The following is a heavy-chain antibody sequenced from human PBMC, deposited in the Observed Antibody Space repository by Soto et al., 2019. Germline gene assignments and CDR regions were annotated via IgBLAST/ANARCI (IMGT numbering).Heavy chain of an antibody. Sequence: SETLSLTCAVSGGSISSGGYSWSWIRQPPGKGLEWIGYIYHSGSTYYNPSLKSRVTISVDRSKNQFSLKLSSVTAADTAVYYCARGLYCSGGSCYGGIYYDYWGKGTLVTVSS. CDR1: GGSISSGGYS. D-gene: IGHD2-15*01. J-gene: IGHJ4*02. CDR3: ARGLYCSGGSCYGGIYYDY. V-gene: IGHV4-30-2*01. CDR2: IYHSGST.